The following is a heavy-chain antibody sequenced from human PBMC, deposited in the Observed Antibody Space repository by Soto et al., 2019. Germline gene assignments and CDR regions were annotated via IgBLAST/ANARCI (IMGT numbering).Heavy chain of an antibody. Sequence: QVQLQESGPGLVKPSETLSLTCTVSGGSISSYYWSWIRQPPGKGLEWIGYIYYSGSTNYNPSLKSRVTISVDTSKNQFSLKLSSVTAADTAVYYCARQPYSSSPYYYYYGMDVWGQGTTVTVSS. D-gene: IGHD6-13*01. CDR2: IYYSGST. J-gene: IGHJ6*02. CDR1: GGSISSYY. V-gene: IGHV4-59*08. CDR3: ARQPYSSSPYYYYYGMDV.